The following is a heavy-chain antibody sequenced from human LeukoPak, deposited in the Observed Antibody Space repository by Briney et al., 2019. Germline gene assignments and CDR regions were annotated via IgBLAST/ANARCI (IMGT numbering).Heavy chain of an antibody. Sequence: GGSLRLSCAASGFTFSSYAMSWVRQAPGKGLEWVSAISGSGGSTYYADSVKGRFTISRDNSKNTLYLQMNSLRAEDTAVYYCAKVTDSSGLFSSDRGDFDYWGQGTLVTVSS. J-gene: IGHJ4*02. CDR3: AKVTDSSGLFSSDRGDFDY. V-gene: IGHV3-23*01. D-gene: IGHD3-22*01. CDR1: GFTFSSYA. CDR2: ISGSGGST.